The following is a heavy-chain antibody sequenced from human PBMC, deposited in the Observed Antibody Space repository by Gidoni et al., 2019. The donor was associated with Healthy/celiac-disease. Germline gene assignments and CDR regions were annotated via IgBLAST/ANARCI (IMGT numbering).Heavy chain of an antibody. D-gene: IGHD1-26*01. V-gene: IGHV3-23*01. CDR2: ISGSGGST. Sequence: EVQLLESGGGLVQLGGSLRLSWSASGFTFSSYAMSWVRQAPGKGLEWVSGISGSGGSTYHADSVKGRFTISRDNSKNTLYLQMNSLRAEDTAVYYCAKDSGSYPGDYWGQGTLVTVSS. CDR1: GFTFSSYA. CDR3: AKDSGSYPGDY. J-gene: IGHJ4*02.